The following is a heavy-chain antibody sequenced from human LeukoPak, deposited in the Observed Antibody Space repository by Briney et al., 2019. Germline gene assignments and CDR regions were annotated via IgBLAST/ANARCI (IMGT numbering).Heavy chain of an antibody. CDR3: ARDANYRDRSGYPSPFDF. J-gene: IGHJ4*02. Sequence: PSETLSLTCTVSGDTISSSRFFWAWLRQPPGQGLEWIASLSDRGSPKYSPSFQSRVSIFTDPDKNQLSLSLRSVTAADTAVYYCARDANYRDRSGYPSPFDFWGQGILFTVSS. D-gene: IGHD6-19*01. V-gene: IGHV4-39*02. CDR1: GDTISSSRFF. CDR2: LSDRGSP.